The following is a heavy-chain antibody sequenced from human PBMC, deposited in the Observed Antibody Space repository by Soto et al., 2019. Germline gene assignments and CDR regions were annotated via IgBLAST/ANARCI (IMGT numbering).Heavy chain of an antibody. Sequence: PSETLSLTCTVSGGSLSNYYWSWIRQPPGKGLEWIGYISYSGSTDYNPSLKSRVTNSIDTSKNQFSLKLTSVTAADTAMYYCARGAYGAVDYWGQGTLVTVSS. J-gene: IGHJ4*02. D-gene: IGHD4-17*01. CDR2: ISYSGST. V-gene: IGHV4-59*08. CDR1: GGSLSNYY. CDR3: ARGAYGAVDY.